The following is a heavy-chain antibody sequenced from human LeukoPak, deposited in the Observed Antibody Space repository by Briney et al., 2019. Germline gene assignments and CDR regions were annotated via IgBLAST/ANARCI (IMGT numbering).Heavy chain of an antibody. CDR2: IYYSGST. Sequence: SETLSLTCTVSGGSISSSSYYWGWIRQPPGKGLEWIGSIYYSGSTYYNPSLKSRVTISVDTSKNQFSLKLSSVTAADAAVYYCARLEWELRWFDPWGQGTLVTVSS. J-gene: IGHJ5*02. D-gene: IGHD1-26*01. CDR1: GGSISSSSYY. V-gene: IGHV4-39*01. CDR3: ARLEWELRWFDP.